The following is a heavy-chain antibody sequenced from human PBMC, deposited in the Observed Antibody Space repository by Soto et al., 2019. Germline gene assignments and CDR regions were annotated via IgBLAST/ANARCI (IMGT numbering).Heavy chain of an antibody. Sequence: PGGSLRLSCAASGFTFSSYAMSWVRQAPGKGLEWVSAISGSGGSTYYADSVKGRFTISRDNSKNTLYLQMNSLRAEDTAVYYCAKGEAAPFYYYYGMDVRGQGTTVTVSS. V-gene: IGHV3-23*01. CDR1: GFTFSSYA. D-gene: IGHD6-6*01. J-gene: IGHJ6*02. CDR3: AKGEAAPFYYYYGMDV. CDR2: ISGSGGST.